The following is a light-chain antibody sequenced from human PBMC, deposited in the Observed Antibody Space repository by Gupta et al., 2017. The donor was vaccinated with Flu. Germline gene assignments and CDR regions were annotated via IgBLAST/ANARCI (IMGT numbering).Light chain of an antibody. V-gene: IGKV1-5*03. J-gene: IGKJ1*01. CDR2: KAS. CDR1: QSISSW. Sequence: DIQMTQSPSTLSASVVDRVTITCRASQSISSWLAWYQQKPGKAPKLLIYKASSLESGVPSMFSGSGSGTEFSLTISSLQPDDFATYYCQQDNSYSWTFGQGTKVEIK. CDR3: QQDNSYSWT.